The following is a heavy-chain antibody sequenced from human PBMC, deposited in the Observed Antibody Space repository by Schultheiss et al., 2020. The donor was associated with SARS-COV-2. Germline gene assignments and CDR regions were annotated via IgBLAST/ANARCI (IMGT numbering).Heavy chain of an antibody. CDR1: GGSISSYY. Sequence: SETLSLTCTVSGGSISSYYWSWIRQPPGKGLEWIGYMYNSGSTNYNPSHKSRVTIAVDTPKNQLSMNLSSVTAADTAVYYCARARSSSSPLYHYYYMDVWGKGTTVTVSS. D-gene: IGHD6-6*01. CDR3: ARARSSSSPLYHYYYMDV. CDR2: MYNSGST. V-gene: IGHV4-59*01. J-gene: IGHJ6*03.